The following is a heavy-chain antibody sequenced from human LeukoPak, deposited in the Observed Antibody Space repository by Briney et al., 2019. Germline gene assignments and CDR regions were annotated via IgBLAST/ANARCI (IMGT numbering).Heavy chain of an antibody. CDR2: ISYSGST. CDR3: ARWVGNRNWFDP. CDR1: GGSISSGSYL. D-gene: IGHD1-26*01. V-gene: IGHV4-39*07. J-gene: IGHJ5*02. Sequence: PSETLSLTCTVSGGSISSGSYLWGCIRQSPEKGLEWIGSISYSGSTYYNPSLKSRVTVSVDTSKNQFSLKVTSVTAADTAVYYCARWVGNRNWFDPWGQGTLVTVSS.